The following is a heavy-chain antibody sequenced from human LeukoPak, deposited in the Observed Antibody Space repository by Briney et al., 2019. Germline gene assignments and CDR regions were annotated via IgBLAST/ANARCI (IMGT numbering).Heavy chain of an antibody. D-gene: IGHD3-10*01. Sequence: ASVKVSCKASGYTFSSYDINWVRQATGQGLEWMGWMNPNSGNTGYAQKFQDRVTMTRDTSINTAYMELSSLTSEDTAVYYCTRRHYSDSGSPLVWGQGTTVTVSS. CDR3: TRRHYSDSGSPLV. CDR2: MNPNSGNT. CDR1: GYTFSSYD. V-gene: IGHV1-8*01. J-gene: IGHJ6*02.